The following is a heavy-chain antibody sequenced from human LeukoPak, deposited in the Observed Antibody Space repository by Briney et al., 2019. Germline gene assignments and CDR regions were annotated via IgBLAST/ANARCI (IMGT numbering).Heavy chain of an antibody. CDR3: AKGTFSSGWFQGFYFDY. Sequence: GASVKVSCKASGGTFSSYAISWVRQAPGQGLEWMGGIIPIFGTANYAQKFQGGVTITADESTSTAYMELSSLRSEDTAVYYCAKGTFSSGWFQGFYFDYWGQGTLVTVSS. J-gene: IGHJ4*02. CDR2: IIPIFGTA. CDR1: GGTFSSYA. D-gene: IGHD6-19*01. V-gene: IGHV1-69*13.